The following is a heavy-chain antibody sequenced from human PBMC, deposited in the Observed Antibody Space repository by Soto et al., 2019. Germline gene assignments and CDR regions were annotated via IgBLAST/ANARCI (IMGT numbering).Heavy chain of an antibody. V-gene: IGHV1-2*04. CDR2: INPNSGGT. CDR3: ARDYSSSSGQNYYYYYGMDV. J-gene: IGHJ6*02. Sequence: QVQLVQSGAEVKKPGASVKVSCKASGYTFTGYYMHWVRQAPGQGLEWMGWINPNSGGTNYAQKCQGWVTMTRDTSISTAYMELSRLRSDDTAVYYCARDYSSSSGQNYYYYYGMDVWGQGTTVTVSS. D-gene: IGHD6-6*01. CDR1: GYTFTGYY.